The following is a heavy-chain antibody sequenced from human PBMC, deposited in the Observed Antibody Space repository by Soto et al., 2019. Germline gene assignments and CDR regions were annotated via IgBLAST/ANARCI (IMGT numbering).Heavy chain of an antibody. Sequence: QVQLEESGGNVVQPGRSLRLSCAASGFSFSDYGMHWVRQAPGKGVESVALLSYDGDKEYYADSVKGRFTISRDNSKNTVFLQMNSLRPEDTAVYYCGKDLMGEQWLGVMHYWGQGTLVTVSS. CDR1: GFSFSDYG. V-gene: IGHV3-30*18. J-gene: IGHJ4*02. CDR2: LSYDGDKE. D-gene: IGHD6-19*01. CDR3: GKDLMGEQWLGVMHY.